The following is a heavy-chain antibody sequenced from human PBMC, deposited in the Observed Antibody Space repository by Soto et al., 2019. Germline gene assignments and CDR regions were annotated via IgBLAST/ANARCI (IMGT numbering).Heavy chain of an antibody. V-gene: IGHV2-26*01. D-gene: IGHD4-17*01. CDR2: IFSNDEK. CDR1: GFSLSNARMG. Sequence: QVTLKESGPVLVKPTETLTLTCTVSGFSLSNARMGVSWIRQPPGKALEWLAHIFSNDEKSYSTSLKSRLTTPTYTSKSQVVLTMTNMDPVDTATYYCARYHDYGDFTALDYWGQGTLVTVSS. CDR3: ARYHDYGDFTALDY. J-gene: IGHJ4*02.